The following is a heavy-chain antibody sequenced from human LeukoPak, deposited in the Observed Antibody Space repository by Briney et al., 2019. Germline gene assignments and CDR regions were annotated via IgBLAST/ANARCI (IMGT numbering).Heavy chain of an antibody. CDR1: GGSISRSSYY. V-gene: IGHV4-39*02. D-gene: IGHD4-17*01. J-gene: IGHJ5*02. CDR2: IYYSGST. CDR3: ARDHRSPVRPYYGDYVNWFDP. Sequence: SETLSLTCTVSGGSISRSSYYWGWIRQPPGKGLEWIGSIYYSGSTYYNPSLKSRVTISVDTSKNQFSLKLSSVTAADTAVYYCARDHRSPVRPYYGDYVNWFDPWGQGTLVTVSS.